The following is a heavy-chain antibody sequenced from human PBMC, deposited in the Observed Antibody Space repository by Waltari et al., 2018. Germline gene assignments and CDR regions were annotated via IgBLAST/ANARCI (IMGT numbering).Heavy chain of an antibody. J-gene: IGHJ4*02. V-gene: IGHV4-34*01. D-gene: IGHD5-12*01. CDR3: AIGSDIVATTGWFDY. CDR1: GGSFSGYY. Sequence: QVQLQQGGAGLLKPSETLSLTCAVYGGSFSGYYWSWIRQPPGRGLEWIGEINHSESTNYNHALKIRLTISVDTSKHQFSLKLSSVTAADTAVYYCAIGSDIVATTGWFDYWGQGTLVTVSS. CDR2: INHSEST.